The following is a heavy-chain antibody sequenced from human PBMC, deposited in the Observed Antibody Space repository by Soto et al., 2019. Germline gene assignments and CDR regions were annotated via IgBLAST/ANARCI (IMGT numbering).Heavy chain of an antibody. CDR1: GYTFTSYG. V-gene: IGHV1-18*04. CDR2: ISAYNGNT. Sequence: ASVKVSCKASGYTFTSYGISWVRQAPGQGLEWMGWISAYNGNTNYAQKLQGRDTMTTDTSTSTAYMELRSLRSDDTAVYYCARRYCSGGSCYPTELGMDVWGQGTTVIVSS. J-gene: IGHJ6*01. D-gene: IGHD2-15*01. CDR3: ARRYCSGGSCYPTELGMDV.